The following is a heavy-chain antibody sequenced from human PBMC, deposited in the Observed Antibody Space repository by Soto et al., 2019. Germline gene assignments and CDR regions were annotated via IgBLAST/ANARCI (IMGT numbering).Heavy chain of an antibody. Sequence: QVQLQESGPGLMKPSETLSLTCTVSGASITGSSYWSWIRQPAGKGLEWIGRFSLSGTTNYNPSLRSLVTMSADVSKNQFSLRLTSVTAADTALYYCARGMTPPGAPAWYYFDSWGQGTLVTVSS. V-gene: IGHV4-4*07. CDR3: ARGMTPPGAPAWYYFDS. CDR1: GASITGSSY. D-gene: IGHD2-8*02. J-gene: IGHJ4*02. CDR2: FSLSGTT.